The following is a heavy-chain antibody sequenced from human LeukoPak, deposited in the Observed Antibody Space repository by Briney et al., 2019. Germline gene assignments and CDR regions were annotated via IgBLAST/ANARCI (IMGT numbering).Heavy chain of an antibody. J-gene: IGHJ4*02. CDR1: GFTFSSYW. CDR3: AKGRYYDSSGYFDY. D-gene: IGHD3-22*01. V-gene: IGHV3-7*03. Sequence: GGSLRLSCAASGFTFSSYWMSWVRQAPGKGLEWVANIKQDGSEKYYVDSVKGRFTISRDNAKNSLYLQMNSLRAEDTALYYCAKGRYYDSSGYFDYWGQGTLVTVSS. CDR2: IKQDGSEK.